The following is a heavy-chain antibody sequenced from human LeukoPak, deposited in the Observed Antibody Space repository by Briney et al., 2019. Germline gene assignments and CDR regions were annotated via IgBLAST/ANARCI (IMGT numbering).Heavy chain of an antibody. CDR3: ARHRGHSGGSYSLDY. D-gene: IGHD1-26*01. V-gene: IGHV4-39*01. J-gene: IGHJ4*02. CDR1: GGSISSSSYY. CDR2: IYYSGST. Sequence: PSETLSLTCTVSGGSISSSSYYWGWIRQPPGKGLEWIGGIYYSGSTYYNPSLKSRVTISVDTSKNQFSLKLSSVTAADTAVYYCARHRGHSGGSYSLDYWGQGTLVTVSS.